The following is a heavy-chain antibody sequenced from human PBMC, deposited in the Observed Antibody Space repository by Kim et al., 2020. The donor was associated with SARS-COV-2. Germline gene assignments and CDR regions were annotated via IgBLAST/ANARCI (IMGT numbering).Heavy chain of an antibody. CDR2: ISAYNGKT. CDR1: GYTFTNYG. Sequence: ASVKVSCKASGYTFTNYGISWVRQAPGQGLEWMGWISAYNGKTDYAHKVQGRVTLTTDTSTNTAYMELRSLTSDDTAVYYCVRAASETLTGYHLHWGQGTLVTVSS. D-gene: IGHD3-9*01. CDR3: VRAASETLTGYHLH. V-gene: IGHV1-18*04. J-gene: IGHJ4*02.